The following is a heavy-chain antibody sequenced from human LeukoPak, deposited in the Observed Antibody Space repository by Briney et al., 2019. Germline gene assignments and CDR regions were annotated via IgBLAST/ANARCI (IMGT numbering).Heavy chain of an antibody. D-gene: IGHD4-17*01. CDR1: GGSISSRSYY. Sequence: PSETLSLTCTVSGGSISSRSYYWGWIRQPPGKGLEWIWSIYYSGSTYYNPSLKSRVTISIDTSKNQFSLKLSSVTAADTAVYYCVGETTVTTIPWGQGTLVTVSS. J-gene: IGHJ5*02. CDR3: VGETTVTTIP. CDR2: IYYSGST. V-gene: IGHV4-39*01.